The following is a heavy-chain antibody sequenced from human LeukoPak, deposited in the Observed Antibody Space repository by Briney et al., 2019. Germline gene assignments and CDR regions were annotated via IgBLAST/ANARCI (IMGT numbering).Heavy chain of an antibody. CDR2: INHSGST. V-gene: IGHV4-34*01. D-gene: IGHD3-22*01. J-gene: IGHJ4*02. CDR3: ARRLFHYYDSRHHFDY. Sequence: PSETLSLTCAVYGGSFSGYYWSWIRQPPGKGLEWIGEINHSGSTNYNPSLKSRVTISVDTSKNQFSLKLSYVTAADTAVYYCARRLFHYYDSRHHFDYWGQGTLVTVSS. CDR1: GGSFSGYY.